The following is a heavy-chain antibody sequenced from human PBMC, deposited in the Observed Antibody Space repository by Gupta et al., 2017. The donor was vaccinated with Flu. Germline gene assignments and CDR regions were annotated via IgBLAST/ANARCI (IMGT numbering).Heavy chain of an antibody. D-gene: IGHD2-2*01. J-gene: IGHJ5*01. CDR3: ARHRYCTTTNCFGFRFDS. V-gene: IGHV4-39*01. Sequence: QLQLQESGPGLVKPSETLSLTCTVSGGSITRSSYYWAWIRQPPGKGLEWIGSLSFSEETYYNPSLKSRLTISVDTSKNQFSLELSSVTAADTAIYYCARHRYCTTTNCFGFRFDSWGQGTLV. CDR1: GGSITRSSYY. CDR2: LSFSEET.